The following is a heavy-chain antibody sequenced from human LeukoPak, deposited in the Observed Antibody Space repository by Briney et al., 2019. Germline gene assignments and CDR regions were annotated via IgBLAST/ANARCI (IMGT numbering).Heavy chain of an antibody. V-gene: IGHV1-69*06. CDR2: IIPIFGTA. D-gene: IGHD2-2*02. CDR1: GGTFSSYA. Sequence: SVKVSCKASGGTFSSYAISWVRQAPGQGLEWMGGIIPIFGTANYAQKFQGRVTITADKSTSTAYMELSSLRSEDTAVYYCAQGYRSSTSCYTPYYYGMDVWGQGTTVTVSS. CDR3: AQGYRSSTSCYTPYYYGMDV. J-gene: IGHJ6*02.